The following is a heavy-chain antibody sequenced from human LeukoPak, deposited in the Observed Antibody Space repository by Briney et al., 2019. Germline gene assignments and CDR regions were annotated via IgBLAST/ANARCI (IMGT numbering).Heavy chain of an antibody. J-gene: IGHJ4*02. V-gene: IGHV1-18*01. CDR1: GDTYKNYG. CDR2: ISGYNTNA. CDR3: ARSAVLPGDY. Sequence: ASVKVSCKASGDTYKNYGIMWVRQAPGQGLEWMGWISGYNTNAKYAQKVQGRVTMTTDTSTDTAYMELRSLRSDDTAVYYCARSAVLPGDYWGQGTLVTVSS.